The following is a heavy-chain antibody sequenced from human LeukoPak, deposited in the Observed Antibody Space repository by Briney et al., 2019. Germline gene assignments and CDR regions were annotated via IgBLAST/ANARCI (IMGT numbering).Heavy chain of an antibody. CDR1: GYTFTSYG. J-gene: IGHJ3*02. CDR2: ISAYNGNT. CDR3: ARRRGYCTNGVCYTAKDAFDI. Sequence: ASVKVSCKASGYTFTSYGISWVRQAPGQGLEWMGWISAYNGNTNYAQKLQGRVTMTTDTSTSTAHMELRSLRSDDTAVYYCARRRGYCTNGVCYTAKDAFDIWGQGTMVTVSS. D-gene: IGHD2-8*01. V-gene: IGHV1-18*01.